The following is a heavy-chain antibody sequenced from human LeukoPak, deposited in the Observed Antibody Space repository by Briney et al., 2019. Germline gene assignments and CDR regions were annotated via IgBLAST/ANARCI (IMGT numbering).Heavy chain of an antibody. CDR1: GGSISSSSYY. CDR2: IYYSGST. J-gene: IGHJ3*02. D-gene: IGHD3-16*01. Sequence: SETLSLTCTVSGGSISSSSYYWGWIRQPPGKGLEWIGSIYYSGSTYYNPSLKSRVTISVDTSKNQFSLKLSSVTAADTAVYYCAREGGGGGLLAFDIWGQGTMVTVSS. V-gene: IGHV4-39*07. CDR3: AREGGGGGLLAFDI.